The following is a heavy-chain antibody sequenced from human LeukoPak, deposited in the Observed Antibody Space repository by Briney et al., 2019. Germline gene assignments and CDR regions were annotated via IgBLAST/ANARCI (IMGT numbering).Heavy chain of an antibody. CDR2: XXGSGGST. Sequence: SGFTFSSXXXXXVRXXPGXXXXXXXAXXGSGGSTYYADSVKGRFTISRDNSKNTLYLQMNSLRSEDTAVYYCARDQSNYYGDYGNWFDPWGQGTLVTVSS. J-gene: IGHJ5*02. CDR1: GFTFSSXX. V-gene: IGHV3-23*01. CDR3: ARDQSNYYGDYGNWFDP. D-gene: IGHD4-17*01.